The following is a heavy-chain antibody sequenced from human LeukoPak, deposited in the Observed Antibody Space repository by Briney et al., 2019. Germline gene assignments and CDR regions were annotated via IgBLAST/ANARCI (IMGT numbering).Heavy chain of an antibody. Sequence: SETLSLTCAVYGGSFSGYYWSWIRQPPGKGLEWIGEINHSGSTNYNPSLKSRVTISVDTSKNQFSLKLSSVTAADTAVYYCARRNYYYDSSGYKRLRHFDYWGQGTLVTVSS. V-gene: IGHV4-34*01. D-gene: IGHD3-22*01. J-gene: IGHJ4*02. CDR2: INHSGST. CDR1: GGSFSGYY. CDR3: ARRNYYYDSSGYKRLRHFDY.